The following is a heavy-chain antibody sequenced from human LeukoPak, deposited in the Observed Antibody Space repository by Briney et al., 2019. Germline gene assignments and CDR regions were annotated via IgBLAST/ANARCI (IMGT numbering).Heavy chain of an antibody. CDR1: GDLITTSITY. D-gene: IGHD2-2*01. V-gene: IGHV4-39*01. CDR2: VYYSGNT. CDR3: ARQKYSSSATCYGFNN. J-gene: IGHJ4*02. Sequence: SETLSLTCTVSGDLITTSITYWGWIRQTPGQGLEWIGTVYYSGNTYYNPSLKSRVIISIDTSKNQFSLKLTSVTAADTAVDYRARQKYSSSATCYGFNNWGPGILVTVSS.